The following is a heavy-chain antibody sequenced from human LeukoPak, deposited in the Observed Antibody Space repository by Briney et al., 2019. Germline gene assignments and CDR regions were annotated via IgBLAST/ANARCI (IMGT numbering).Heavy chain of an antibody. J-gene: IGHJ4*02. D-gene: IGHD6-13*01. CDR3: ATRSQQLVHP. Sequence: PGGSLRLSCEASGVTFSSYVMSWVRQAPGKGPEWVSGISGSGGGTYYADSVKGRFAISRDNSKNTLYLQMNSLRAEDTAVYYCATRSQQLVHPWGQGTLVTVSS. CDR2: ISGSGGGT. CDR1: GVTFSSYV. V-gene: IGHV3-23*01.